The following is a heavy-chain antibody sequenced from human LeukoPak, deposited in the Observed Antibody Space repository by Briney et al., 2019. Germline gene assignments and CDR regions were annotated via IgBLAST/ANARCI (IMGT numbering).Heavy chain of an antibody. CDR2: ISYDGSNK. J-gene: IGHJ4*02. D-gene: IGHD3-9*01. V-gene: IGHV3-30*04. CDR1: EFTFSSYA. Sequence: GGSLRLSCAAPEFTFSSYAMHWVRQAPDKGLGWVALISYDGSNKDYADSVRGRFTISRDNSKNSLYLQMNSLRGEDTAVYYCARGMDYDILAGPPDYWGQGTLVTVSS. CDR3: ARGMDYDILAGPPDY.